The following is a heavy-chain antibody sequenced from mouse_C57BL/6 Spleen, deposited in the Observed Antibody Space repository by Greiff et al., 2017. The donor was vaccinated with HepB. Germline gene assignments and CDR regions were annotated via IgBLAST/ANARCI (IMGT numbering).Heavy chain of an antibody. D-gene: IGHD2-10*02. J-gene: IGHJ4*01. V-gene: IGHV1-50*01. CDR1: GYTFTSYW. CDR2: IDPSDSYT. Sequence: QVQLQQPGAELVKPGASVKLSCKASGYTFTSYWMQWVKQRPGQGLEWIGEIDPSDSYTTYNQKFKGKATLTVDTSSSTDYMQLSSLTSEDSAVYYCARGGYGYWGQGTSVTVSS. CDR3: ARGGYGY.